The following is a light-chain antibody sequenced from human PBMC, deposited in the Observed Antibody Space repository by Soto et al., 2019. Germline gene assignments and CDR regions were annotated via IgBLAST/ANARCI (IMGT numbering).Light chain of an antibody. Sequence: QSALTQPASVSGSPGQSITISCTGTSSDVGSYNLVSWYQQHPGKAPKLMIYEGSKRPSGVSNRFSGSKSGKTASLTISGLQAEDEADYYCCSYAGSQVFGGGTKVTVL. CDR1: SSDVGSYNL. V-gene: IGLV2-23*01. J-gene: IGLJ2*01. CDR3: CSYAGSQV. CDR2: EGS.